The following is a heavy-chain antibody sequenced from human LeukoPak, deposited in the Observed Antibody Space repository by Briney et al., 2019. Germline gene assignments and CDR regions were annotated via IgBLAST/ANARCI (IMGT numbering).Heavy chain of an antibody. V-gene: IGHV1-18*01. CDR1: GYTFATSS. D-gene: IGHD6-13*01. Sequence: GASVNVSCKASGYTFATSSITWVRQAPGQRLEWMGWISPNSGNTYYIQKLQGRVTMTTDTSTSTAYMELRSLTSDDTAVYYCARVRDSSNWWGPFDVWGQGTMVTVSS. CDR3: ARVRDSSNWWGPFDV. J-gene: IGHJ3*01. CDR2: ISPNSGNT.